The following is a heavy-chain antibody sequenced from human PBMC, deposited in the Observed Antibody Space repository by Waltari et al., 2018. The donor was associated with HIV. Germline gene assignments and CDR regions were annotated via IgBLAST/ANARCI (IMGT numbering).Heavy chain of an antibody. CDR1: GYSISSGYY. Sequence: QVQLQESGPGLVKPSETLSLTCTVSGYSISSGYYWGWIRQPPGKGLEWIGSIYHSGSTYYNPSLKSRVTISVDTSKNQFSLKLSSVTAADTAVYYCARGGYYALDYWGQGTLVTVSS. J-gene: IGHJ4*02. CDR3: ARGGYYALDY. V-gene: IGHV4-38-2*02. CDR2: IYHSGST. D-gene: IGHD1-26*01.